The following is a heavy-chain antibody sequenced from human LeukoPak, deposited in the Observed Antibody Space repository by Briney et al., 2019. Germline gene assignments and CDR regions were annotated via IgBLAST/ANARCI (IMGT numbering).Heavy chain of an antibody. D-gene: IGHD3-10*01. CDR3: TRDWGVLC. CDR2: IRSKAYGGTT. CDR1: GFTFGDCA. J-gene: IGHJ4*02. Sequence: KSGGSLRLSCTASGFTFGDCAMSWFRQAPGKGLEWVGFIRSKAYGGTTEYAASVKGRFTISRDDSKSIAYLQMNSLKTEDTAVYYCTRDWGVLCWGQGTLVTVSS. V-gene: IGHV3-49*05.